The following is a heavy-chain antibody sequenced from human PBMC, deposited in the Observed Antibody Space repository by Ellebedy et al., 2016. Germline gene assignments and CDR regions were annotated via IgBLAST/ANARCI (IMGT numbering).Heavy chain of an antibody. CDR2: ISAYNGNT. Sequence: ASVKVSCKASGYTFTSYGISWVRQAPGQGLEWMGWISAYNGNTNYAQKLQGRVTMTTDTSTSTAYMELRSLRSDDTAVYYCARRVGRIAAAGTGGTWFDPWGQGTLVTVSS. D-gene: IGHD6-13*01. CDR3: ARRVGRIAAAGTGGTWFDP. CDR1: GYTFTSYG. J-gene: IGHJ5*02. V-gene: IGHV1-18*01.